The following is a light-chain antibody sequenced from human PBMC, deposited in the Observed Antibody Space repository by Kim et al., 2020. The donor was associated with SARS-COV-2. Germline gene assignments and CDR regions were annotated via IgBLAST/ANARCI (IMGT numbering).Light chain of an antibody. CDR1: QDIQSY. V-gene: IGKV1-17*02. Sequence: SASVGDRVTITCRSSQDIQSYLGWYQQTPGKAPKRLIYAVSILESGVPSRFSGRGSGTEFTLTISDLQPEDFASYYCLQYNSFPHTFGQGTKLEI. CDR2: AVS. J-gene: IGKJ2*01. CDR3: LQYNSFPHT.